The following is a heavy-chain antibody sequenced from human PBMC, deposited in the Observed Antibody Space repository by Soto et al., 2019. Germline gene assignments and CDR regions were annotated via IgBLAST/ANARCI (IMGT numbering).Heavy chain of an antibody. Sequence: ASVNVSCKASGYTFTSYGISWVRQAPGEGLEWMGWISAYNGNTNYAQKLQGRVTMTTGTSTSTAYMELRSLRSDDTAVYYCARNPNYDFWSGRWTKYYYYYYGMEGWGKGTTVTVSS. CDR1: GYTFTSYG. CDR3: ARNPNYDFWSGRWTKYYYYYYGMEG. V-gene: IGHV1-18*04. CDR2: ISAYNGNT. D-gene: IGHD3-3*01. J-gene: IGHJ6*04.